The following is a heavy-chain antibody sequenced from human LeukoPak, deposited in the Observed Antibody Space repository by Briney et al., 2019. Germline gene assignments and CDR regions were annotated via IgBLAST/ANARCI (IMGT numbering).Heavy chain of an antibody. Sequence: ASVKVSCKASGYTFARYYIHWVRQAPGQGLEWMGIINPSGGSTRYAQKFQGRVTMTRDTSTSTVYMELSSLRSDDTAVYYCARATDISSWYLAYWGQGSLVTVSS. CDR3: ARATDISSWYLAY. CDR2: INPSGGST. CDR1: GYTFARYY. D-gene: IGHD6-13*01. V-gene: IGHV1-46*01. J-gene: IGHJ4*02.